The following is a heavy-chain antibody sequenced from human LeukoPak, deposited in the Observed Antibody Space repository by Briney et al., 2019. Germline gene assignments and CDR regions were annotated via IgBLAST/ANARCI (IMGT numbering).Heavy chain of an antibody. Sequence: VXXXSXXSYXGSWIRQPAXKGXXXIGRIYTSGSTXYNPSLNSRVTMSVDTSKNQFSLKLSSVTAAATAGYYWXXXXXXXXXXXAXDIWGQGXXVTVSS. CDR1: XXSXXSYX. J-gene: IGHJ3*02. CDR3: XXXXXXXXXXXAXDI. CDR2: IYTSGST. V-gene: IGHV4-4*07.